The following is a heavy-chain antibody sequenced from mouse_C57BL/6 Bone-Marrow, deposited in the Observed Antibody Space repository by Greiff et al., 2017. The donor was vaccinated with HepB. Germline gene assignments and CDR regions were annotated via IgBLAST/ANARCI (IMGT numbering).Heavy chain of an antibody. V-gene: IGHV2-2*01. CDR1: GFSLTNYG. D-gene: IGHD1-2*01. Sequence: VQLQQSGPGLVQPSQSLSITCTVSGFSLTNYGVHWVRQSPGKGLEWLGVIWSGGSTDYNAASISRLSISKDNSKSKVFCKMNSQLADDTAIYYSARNPSHYDGYFDVWGKGTTVTVSS. CDR3: ARNPSHYDGYFDV. CDR2: IWSGGST. J-gene: IGHJ1*03.